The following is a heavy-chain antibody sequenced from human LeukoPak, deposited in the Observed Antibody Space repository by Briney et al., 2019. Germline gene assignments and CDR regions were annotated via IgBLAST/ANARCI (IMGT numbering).Heavy chain of an antibody. Sequence: ASVKVSCKASGYTFTSYAMHWVRQAPGQRLEWMGWINAGNGNTKYSQKFQGRVTITRDTSASTAYMELSSLRSEDTAVYYCARPYSSSWYEGGYWGQGTLVTVSS. J-gene: IGHJ4*02. CDR1: GYTFTSYA. D-gene: IGHD6-13*01. CDR3: ARPYSSSWYEGGY. CDR2: INAGNGNT. V-gene: IGHV1-3*01.